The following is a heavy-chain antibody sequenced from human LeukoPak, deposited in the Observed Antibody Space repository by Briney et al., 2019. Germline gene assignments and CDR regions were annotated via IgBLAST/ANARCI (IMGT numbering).Heavy chain of an antibody. D-gene: IGHD6-6*01. V-gene: IGHV3-48*04. Sequence: PGGSLRLSCEASGFTFSNFAMNWVRQAPGKGLEWISFISSGGTTISYAESVRGRFTISRDNARNSLYLQMNSLRAEDTAVYYCARDIIASAQYFDYWGQGTLVTVSS. J-gene: IGHJ4*02. CDR1: GFTFSNFA. CDR2: ISSGGTTI. CDR3: ARDIIASAQYFDY.